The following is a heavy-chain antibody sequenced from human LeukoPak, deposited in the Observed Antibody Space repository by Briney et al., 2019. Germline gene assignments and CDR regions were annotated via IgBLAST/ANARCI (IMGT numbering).Heavy chain of an antibody. CDR3: ARGQYYYDSSGPEYYFDY. CDR1: GGSVSSGSYY. V-gene: IGHV4-61*01. D-gene: IGHD3-22*01. Sequence: SETLSLTCTVSGGSVSSGSYYWSWIRQPPGKGLEWIGYSYYSGSTNYNPSLKSRVTISVDTSKNQFSLKLSSVTAADTAVYYCARGQYYYDSSGPEYYFDYWGQGTLVTVSS. J-gene: IGHJ4*02. CDR2: SYYSGST.